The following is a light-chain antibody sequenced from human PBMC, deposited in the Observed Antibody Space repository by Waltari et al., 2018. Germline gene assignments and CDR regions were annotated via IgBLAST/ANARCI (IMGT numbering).Light chain of an antibody. CDR3: SSFTGINTV. J-gene: IGLJ1*01. CDR1: SSDVGGYKY. CDR2: EVS. Sequence: QSALTQPPSASGSPGQSVTISCTGTSSDVGGYKYVSWYQHHPGKVPKLIMFEVSQRPSGVPDRFSGSKSGTTASLPVSGLQADDEADYYCSSFTGINTVFGTGTRVTVL. V-gene: IGLV2-8*01.